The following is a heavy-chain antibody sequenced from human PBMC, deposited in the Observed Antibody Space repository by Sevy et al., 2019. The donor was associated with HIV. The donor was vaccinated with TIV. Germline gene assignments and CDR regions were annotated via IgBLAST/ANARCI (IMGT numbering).Heavy chain of an antibody. CDR3: TRDKNPPLDY. V-gene: IGHV3-49*03. Sequence: GGSRRLSCTGSGFTFGDYAMSWFRQAPGRGLEWVGFIRSEAYGGTTAYAASVEGRFTISRDDSKSVAYLQMNSLKTEDTAVYYCTRDKNPPLDYWGQGTLVTVSS. CDR1: GFTFGDYA. J-gene: IGHJ4*02. CDR2: IRSEAYGGTT.